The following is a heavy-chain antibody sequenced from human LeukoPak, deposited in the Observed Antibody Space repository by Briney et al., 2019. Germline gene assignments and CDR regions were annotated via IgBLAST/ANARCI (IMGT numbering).Heavy chain of an antibody. CDR1: GFAFSSYA. Sequence: PGGSLRLSCAASGFAFSSYAMSWVRQAPGKGLEWVSAISGSGGSTYYADSVKGRFTISRDNSKNTLYLQMNSLRAEDTAVYYCAKSRSYQLPRAIDYWGQGTLVTVSS. CDR2: ISGSGGST. J-gene: IGHJ4*02. D-gene: IGHD1-26*01. CDR3: AKSRSYQLPRAIDY. V-gene: IGHV3-23*01.